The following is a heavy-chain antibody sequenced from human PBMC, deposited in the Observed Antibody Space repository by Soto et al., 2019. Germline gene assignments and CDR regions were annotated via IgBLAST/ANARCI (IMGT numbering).Heavy chain of an antibody. V-gene: IGHV3-15*01. J-gene: IGHJ3*02. CDR1: GFTFSNAW. CDR2: IKSKTDGGTT. D-gene: IGHD4-17*01. CDR3: TTEINGDYVGNAFDI. Sequence: GGSLRLSCAASGFTFSNAWMSWVRQAPGKGLEWVGRIKSKTDGGTTDYAAPVKGRFTISRDDSKNTLYLQMNSLKTEDTAVYYCTTEINGDYVGNAFDIWGQGTMVTVSS.